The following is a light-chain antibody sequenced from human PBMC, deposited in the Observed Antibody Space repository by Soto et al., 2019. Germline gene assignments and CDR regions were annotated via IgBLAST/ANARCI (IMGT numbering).Light chain of an antibody. V-gene: IGKV3-20*01. CDR3: QQYGSPPRT. J-gene: IGKJ1*01. CDR1: QSVTTR. CDR2: GAS. Sequence: IVLTQSPGTLSLSPGERVTLSYRASQSVTTRLAWYQHKPGQAPTLLMSGASNRASGVPVSFSGSGSGTDFTLTISRLEPEELAVYDCQQYGSPPRTVGQGTKVDIK.